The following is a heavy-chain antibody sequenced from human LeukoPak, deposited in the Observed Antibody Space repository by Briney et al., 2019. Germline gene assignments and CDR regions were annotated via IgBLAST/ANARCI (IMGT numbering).Heavy chain of an antibody. Sequence: PGGSLRLSCAASGFTFSSYSMNWVRQAPGKGLEWVSSISSSSSYIYYADSVKGRFTISRDNAKNSLYLQMNSLRAEDTAVYYCAKDPEQLIGYCSGGTCSLRYWGQGTLVTVSS. CDR1: GFTFSSYS. CDR3: AKDPEQLIGYCSGGTCSLRY. D-gene: IGHD2-15*01. V-gene: IGHV3-21*04. CDR2: ISSSSSYI. J-gene: IGHJ4*02.